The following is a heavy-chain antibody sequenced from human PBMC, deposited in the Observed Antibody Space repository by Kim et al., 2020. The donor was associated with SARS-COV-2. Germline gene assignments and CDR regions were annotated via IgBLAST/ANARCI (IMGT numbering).Heavy chain of an antibody. CDR2: ISYDGNNK. V-gene: IGHV3-30*04. Sequence: GGSLRLSCAVSGFTFSRYSLHWVRQSPGKGLEWVAVISYDGNNKYSADSVKGRFIISRDNSKNTLYLQMNSLKSEDTAFYYCARDIEGFFDYWGQGTLVTVPS. D-gene: IGHD3-16*02. CDR1: GFTFSRYS. J-gene: IGHJ4*02. CDR3: ARDIEGFFDY.